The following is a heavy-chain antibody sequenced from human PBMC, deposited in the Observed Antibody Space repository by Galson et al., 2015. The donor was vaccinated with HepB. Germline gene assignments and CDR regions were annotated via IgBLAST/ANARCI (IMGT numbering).Heavy chain of an antibody. CDR2: IWYDGSNK. CDR1: GFTFSSYG. CDR3: ARLGSSWSIDY. J-gene: IGHJ4*02. V-gene: IGHV3-33*01. Sequence: SLRLSCAAPGFTFSSYGMHWVRQAPGKGLEWVAVIWYDGSNKYYGDSVKGRFTISRDNSKNTLYLQMNSLRVEDTAVYYCARLGSSWSIDYWGQGTLVTVSS. D-gene: IGHD6-13*01.